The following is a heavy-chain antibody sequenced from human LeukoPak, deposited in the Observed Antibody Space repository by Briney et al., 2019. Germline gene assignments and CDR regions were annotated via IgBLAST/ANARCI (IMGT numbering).Heavy chain of an antibody. J-gene: IGHJ4*02. CDR3: ARAYGDYVPFDY. D-gene: IGHD4-17*01. Sequence: PGGSLRLSCAASGFTFSSYAMSWVRHAPGKGLEWVSAISGSGGSTYYADSVKGRFTISRDNSKNTLYLQMNSLRAEDTAVYYCARAYGDYVPFDYWGQGALVTVSS. V-gene: IGHV3-23*01. CDR1: GFTFSSYA. CDR2: ISGSGGST.